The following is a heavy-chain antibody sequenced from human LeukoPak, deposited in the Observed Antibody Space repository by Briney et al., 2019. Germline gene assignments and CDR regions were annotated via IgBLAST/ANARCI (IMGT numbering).Heavy chain of an antibody. J-gene: IGHJ4*02. D-gene: IGHD2-2*01. CDR1: GGTLSSYA. CDR2: IIPIFGTA. CDR3: ARVGSTGPSFDY. V-gene: IGHV1-69*01. Sequence: SVKVSCKASGGTLSSYAISWVRQAPGQGLEWMGGIIPIFGTANYAQKFQGRVTITAHESTSTAYMELSSLRSEDTAVYYCARVGSTGPSFDYWGQRTLVTVSS.